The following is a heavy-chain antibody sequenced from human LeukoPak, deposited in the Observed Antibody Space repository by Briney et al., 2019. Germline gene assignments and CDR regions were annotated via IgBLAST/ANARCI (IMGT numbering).Heavy chain of an antibody. CDR2: IYTSGST. J-gene: IGHJ5*02. V-gene: IGHV4-4*07. CDR1: GGSISSYY. CDR3: ARVRRLGSSSWYSWFDP. Sequence: PSETLSLTCTVSGGSISSYYWSWIRQPPGKGLEWIGRIYTSGSTNYNPSLKSRVTMSVDTSKNQFSLKLSSVTAADTAVYYCARVRRLGSSSWYSWFDPWGQGTLVTVSS. D-gene: IGHD6-13*01.